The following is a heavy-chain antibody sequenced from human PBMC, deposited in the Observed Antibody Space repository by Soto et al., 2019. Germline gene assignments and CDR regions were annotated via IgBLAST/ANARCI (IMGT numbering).Heavy chain of an antibody. Sequence: EVQLVESGGGLVQPGGSLRLSCAASGFTFSSYSMNWVRQAPGKGLEWVSYISSSSSTIYYADSVKGRFTISRDNAKNSLYLQMNSLRDEDTAVYYCARVGDYYDSSGYLFDYWGQGTLVTVSS. D-gene: IGHD3-22*01. CDR1: GFTFSSYS. CDR2: ISSSSSTI. CDR3: ARVGDYYDSSGYLFDY. J-gene: IGHJ4*02. V-gene: IGHV3-48*02.